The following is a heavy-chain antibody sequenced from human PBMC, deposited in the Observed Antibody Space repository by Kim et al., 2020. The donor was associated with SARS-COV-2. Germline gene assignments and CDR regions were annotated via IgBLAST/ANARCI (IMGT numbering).Heavy chain of an antibody. CDR1: GGTFSSYA. J-gene: IGHJ6*02. D-gene: IGHD2-2*02. Sequence: SVKVSCKASGGTFSSYAISWVRQAPGQGLEWMGGIIPIFGTANYAQKFQGRVTITADESTSTAYMELSSLRSEDTAVYYCARDRWGYCSSTSCYSPYYYYGMDVWGQGTTVTVSS. CDR2: IIPIFGTA. CDR3: ARDRWGYCSSTSCYSPYYYYGMDV. V-gene: IGHV1-69*13.